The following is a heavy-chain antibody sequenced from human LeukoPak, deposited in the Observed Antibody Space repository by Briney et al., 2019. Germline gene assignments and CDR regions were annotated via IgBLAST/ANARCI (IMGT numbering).Heavy chain of an antibody. CDR2: IKSNSDGGRT. Sequence: PGGSLRLSCVVSGFTFSNARMSWVRQAPGKGLEWVGRIKSNSDGGRTDSAAPVKGRFTISRDDSKNTLYLQMNSLKTEDTGVYYCTTDPQRGYYFDYWGQGTLVTVSS. CDR1: GFTFSNAR. J-gene: IGHJ4*02. D-gene: IGHD3-3*01. CDR3: TTDPQRGYYFDY. V-gene: IGHV3-15*01.